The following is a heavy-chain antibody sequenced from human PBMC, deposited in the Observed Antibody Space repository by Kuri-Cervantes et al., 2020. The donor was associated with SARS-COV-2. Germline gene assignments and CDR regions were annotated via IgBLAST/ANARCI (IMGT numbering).Heavy chain of an antibody. J-gene: IGHJ4*02. Sequence: ASVKVSCKASGYSFIGYYMHWVRQAPGQGLEWMGWINPNSGGTNYAQKFQGRVTMTRDTSISTAYMELSRLRSDDTAVYYCARDPLVGATPEFDYWGQGTLVTVSS. CDR1: GYSFIGYY. D-gene: IGHD1-26*01. CDR3: ARDPLVGATPEFDY. CDR2: INPNSGGT. V-gene: IGHV1-2*02.